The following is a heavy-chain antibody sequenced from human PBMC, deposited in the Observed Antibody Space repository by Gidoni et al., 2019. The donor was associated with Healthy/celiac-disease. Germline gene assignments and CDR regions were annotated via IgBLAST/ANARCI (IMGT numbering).Heavy chain of an antibody. CDR2: ISYDGSNK. J-gene: IGHJ4*02. V-gene: IGHV3-30-3*01. D-gene: IGHD3-10*01. CDR1: GFTFSRYA. CDR3: ARDADYYGSGSYYNVLDY. Sequence: QVQLVESGGGVVQPGRSLRLSCAASGFTFSRYAMHWVRQAPGKGLEWVAVISYDGSNKYYADSVKGRFTISRDNSKNTLYLQMNSLRAEDTAVYYCARDADYYGSGSYYNVLDYWGQGTLVTVSS.